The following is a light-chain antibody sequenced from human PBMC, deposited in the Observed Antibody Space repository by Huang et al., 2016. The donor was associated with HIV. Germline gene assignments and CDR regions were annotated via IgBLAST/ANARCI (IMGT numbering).Light chain of an antibody. J-gene: IGKJ4*01. CDR2: ASS. V-gene: IGKV1-39*01. CDR3: QQSYSAPPLT. CDR1: QTISSY. Sequence: QSTWAPSSLSASVGDRVTITCRASQTISSYLNWYQQKPGKAPQLLIYASSSLQSGVPSRFSGSGSGTDFTLTISSLQPEDFATYYCQQSYSAPPLTFGGGTKVEI.